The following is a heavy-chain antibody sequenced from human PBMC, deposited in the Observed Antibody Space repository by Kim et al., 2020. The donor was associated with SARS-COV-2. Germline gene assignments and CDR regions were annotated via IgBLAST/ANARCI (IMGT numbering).Heavy chain of an antibody. D-gene: IGHD3-16*01. CDR2: IKQDGSEK. V-gene: IGHV3-7*04. J-gene: IGHJ4*02. CDR1: GFTFSSYL. Sequence: GGSLRLSCVASGFTFSSYLMSWVRQAPGKGLEWVATIKQDGSEKYYVDSVKGRFTISRDNAKNSLYLETNSLRAEDTAVYFCARGNALAYWGKGTLVTVS. CDR3: ARGNALAY.